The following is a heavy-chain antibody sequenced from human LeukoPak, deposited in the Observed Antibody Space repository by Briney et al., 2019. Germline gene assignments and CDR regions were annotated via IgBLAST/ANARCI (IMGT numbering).Heavy chain of an antibody. CDR3: ARVSSAVAGSIDY. CDR1: GYGFSDVY. V-gene: IGHV1-2*02. D-gene: IGHD6-19*01. J-gene: IGHJ4*02. Sequence: ASVKVSCKASGYGFSDVYFNWVRQAPGQGLEWMGWINPNSGGTNYAQKFQGRVTMTRDTSISTAYMELSRLRSDDTAVYYCARVSSAVAGSIDYWGQGTLVTVSS. CDR2: INPNSGGT.